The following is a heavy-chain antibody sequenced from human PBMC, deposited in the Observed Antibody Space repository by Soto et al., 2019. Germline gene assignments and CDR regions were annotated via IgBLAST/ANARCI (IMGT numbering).Heavy chain of an antibody. CDR3: ARGGRYCSGGSCSDY. J-gene: IGHJ4*02. D-gene: IGHD2-15*01. CDR2: IIPILGIA. CDR1: GGTFSSYT. Sequence: ASVKVSCKASGGTFSSYTISWVRQAPGQGLEWMGRIIPILGIANYAQKFQGRVTITADKSTSTAYMELSSLRSEDTAVYYCARGGRYCSGGSCSDYWGQGTLVTVSS. V-gene: IGHV1-69*02.